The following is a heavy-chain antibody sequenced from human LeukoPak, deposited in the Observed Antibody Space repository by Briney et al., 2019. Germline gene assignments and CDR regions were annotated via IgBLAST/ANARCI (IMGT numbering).Heavy chain of an antibody. Sequence: SETLSLTCTVSGGSISSYYWNWIRQPAGKGLEWIGRIYTSGSTNYNPSLKSRVTMSVDTSKNQFSLKLSSVTAADTAVYYCARAVVVAAVNWFDPWGQGTLVTVSS. V-gene: IGHV4-4*07. CDR1: GGSISSYY. CDR2: IYTSGST. J-gene: IGHJ5*02. CDR3: ARAVVVAAVNWFDP. D-gene: IGHD2-15*01.